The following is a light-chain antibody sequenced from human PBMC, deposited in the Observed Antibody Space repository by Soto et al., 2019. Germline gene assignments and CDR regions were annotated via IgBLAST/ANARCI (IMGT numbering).Light chain of an antibody. V-gene: IGKV2-30*02. J-gene: IGKJ1*01. CDR3: MQGTHWPWT. CDR1: ESLVHSDGNMY. Sequence: VEMTQSPLSLPVSLGQPASISCRSSESLVHSDGNMYLNWFQQRPGQSPRRLISRASNRDSGVPDRFSGSGSGTDFTLKISSVEAEDVAVYYCMQGTHWPWTLGQGTKVEIK. CDR2: RAS.